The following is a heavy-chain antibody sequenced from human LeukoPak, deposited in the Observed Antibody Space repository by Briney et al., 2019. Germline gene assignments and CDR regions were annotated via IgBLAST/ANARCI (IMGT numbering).Heavy chain of an antibody. Sequence: PSETLSLTCTVSGYSISSGYYWGWIRQPPGKGLEWIGSIYHSGSTYYNPSLKSRVTISVDTSKNQFSLKLSSVTAADTAVYYCARERDSGSPFDYWGQGTLVTVSS. CDR1: GYSISSGYY. V-gene: IGHV4-38-2*02. J-gene: IGHJ4*02. CDR3: ARERDSGSPFDY. CDR2: IYHSGST. D-gene: IGHD1-26*01.